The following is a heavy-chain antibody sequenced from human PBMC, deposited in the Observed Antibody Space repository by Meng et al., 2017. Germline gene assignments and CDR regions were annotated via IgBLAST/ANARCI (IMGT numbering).Heavy chain of an antibody. Sequence: GESLKISCTSSGFTFGDYTMGWVRQAPGGGLEWVGFIRMKAYGGTPEYDASMKGRFTISRDDSKSIVYLQMDSLKTEDTAFYYCTRDKGARGYSFGYADSWGQGTLVTVSS. CDR3: TRDKGARGYSFGYADS. J-gene: IGHJ4*02. CDR1: GFTFGDYT. V-gene: IGHV3-49*04. D-gene: IGHD5-18*01. CDR2: IRMKAYGGTP.